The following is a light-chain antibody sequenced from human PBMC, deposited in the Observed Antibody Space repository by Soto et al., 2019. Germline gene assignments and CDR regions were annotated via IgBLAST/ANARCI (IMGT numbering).Light chain of an antibody. Sequence: DIVMTQSPDSLAVSLGERATINCKSSQSVLYNSNNKNYLNWYQQKPGQPPKLLIYWASTRESGVPERFSGSGSGTDFTLTISSLQAEDVAVYYCQQYYSTPRTFGQGTKVEIK. CDR1: QSVLYNSNNKNY. CDR2: WAS. V-gene: IGKV4-1*01. CDR3: QQYYSTPRT. J-gene: IGKJ1*01.